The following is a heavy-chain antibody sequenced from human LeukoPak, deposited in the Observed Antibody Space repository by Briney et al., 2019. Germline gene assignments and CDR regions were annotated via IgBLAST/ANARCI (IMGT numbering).Heavy chain of an antibody. Sequence: ASVKVSCKASGYTFTSYAIHWVRQAPGQRLEWMGWISAGNGNTKYSQNFQGRVTFISNTSATTAFMELSSLRSEDAAVYYCARDNGYWCFDYWGQGTLVTVSS. J-gene: IGHJ4*02. CDR1: GYTFTSYA. V-gene: IGHV1-3*01. D-gene: IGHD2-15*01. CDR3: ARDNGYWCFDY. CDR2: ISAGNGNT.